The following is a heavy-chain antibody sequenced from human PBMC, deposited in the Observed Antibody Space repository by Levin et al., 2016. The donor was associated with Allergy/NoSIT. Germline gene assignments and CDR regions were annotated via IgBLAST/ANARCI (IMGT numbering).Heavy chain of an antibody. Sequence: GGSLRLSCVGSGFDVSDNYMSWVRQAPGKGLEWVSVIHSSGTTYYVDSVKGRFTISRDHLKNTVYLQMNSLRVEDTAVYYCARDLVEVGASNDYWGQGTLVTVSS. V-gene: IGHV3-53*01. CDR3: ARDLVEVGASNDY. D-gene: IGHD1-26*01. CDR2: IHSSGTT. CDR1: GFDVSDNY. J-gene: IGHJ4*02.